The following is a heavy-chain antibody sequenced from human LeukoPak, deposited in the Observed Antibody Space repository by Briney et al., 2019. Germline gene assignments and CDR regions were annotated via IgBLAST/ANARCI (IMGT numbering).Heavy chain of an antibody. J-gene: IGHJ6*03. V-gene: IGHV4-38-2*02. D-gene: IGHD6-13*01. CDR1: GYSISSDYY. Sequence: SETLSLTCTVSGYSISSDYYWGWLRQPPGKGLEWFGSIYHSGSTYYNPSLNRRVTISVDTSKTQFSLNLTSLTAADTAGYSCARVGDSNRRNYYYYYMDVWGKGTTVTISS. CDR3: ARVGDSNRRNYYYYYMDV. CDR2: IYHSGST.